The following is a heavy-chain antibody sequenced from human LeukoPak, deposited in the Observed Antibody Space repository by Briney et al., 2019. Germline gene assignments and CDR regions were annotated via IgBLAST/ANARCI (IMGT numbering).Heavy chain of an antibody. D-gene: IGHD6-13*01. J-gene: IGHJ4*02. CDR1: GFTFSSYG. V-gene: IGHV3-30*18. CDR2: ISYDGSNK. Sequence: GGSLRLSCAASGFTFSSYGMHWVRQAPGKGLEWVAVISYDGSNKYYADSVKGRFTIPRDNSKNTLYLQMNSLRAEDTAVYYCAKGGYSSSWYGPLDYWGQGTLVTVSS. CDR3: AKGGYSSSWYGPLDY.